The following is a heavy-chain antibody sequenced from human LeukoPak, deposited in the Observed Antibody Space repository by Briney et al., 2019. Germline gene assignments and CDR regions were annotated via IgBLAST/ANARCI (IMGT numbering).Heavy chain of an antibody. CDR3: ARDRDFLDY. D-gene: IGHD3-3*01. J-gene: IGHJ4*02. Sequence: PSQTLSLTCTVSGGSISSGSYYWSWIRQPAGKGLEWIGRIYTSGSTNYNPSLKSRVTISVDTSKNQFSLKLSSVTAADTAVYYCARDRDFLDYWGQGTLVTVSS. V-gene: IGHV4-61*02. CDR1: GGSISSGSYY. CDR2: IYTSGST.